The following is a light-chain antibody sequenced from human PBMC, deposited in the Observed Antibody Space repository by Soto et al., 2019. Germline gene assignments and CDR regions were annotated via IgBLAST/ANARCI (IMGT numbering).Light chain of an antibody. CDR1: QGIKND. CDR2: AAS. V-gene: IGKV1-6*01. Sequence: AIQMTQSPSSLSASVGDRVTITCRASQGIKNDLGWYQQKPGKAPKLLIYAASNLQGGVPSRLSGSGFGTDFTLTISSLQAEDFGTYYCLRDYAYPQFSVGGGTKVGIK. J-gene: IGKJ4*01. CDR3: LRDYAYPQFS.